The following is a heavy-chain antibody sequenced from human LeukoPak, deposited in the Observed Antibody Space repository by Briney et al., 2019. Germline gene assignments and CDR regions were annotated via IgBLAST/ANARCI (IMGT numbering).Heavy chain of an antibody. CDR1: GFIVSSSH. CDR2: IYSGGST. Sequence: GGSLRLSCAASGFIVSSSHMSWVRQAPGKGLEWVSIIYSGGSTSYADSVKGRFIISRDNSKNTLYLQMNSLRAEDTAVYYCARRSPIAGTGPRRLEDWGQGTLVTVSS. V-gene: IGHV3-53*01. CDR3: ARRSPIAGTGPRRLED. D-gene: IGHD6-13*01. J-gene: IGHJ4*02.